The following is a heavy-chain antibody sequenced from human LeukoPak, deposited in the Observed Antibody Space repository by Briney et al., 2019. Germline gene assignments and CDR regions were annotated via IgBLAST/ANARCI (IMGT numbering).Heavy chain of an antibody. CDR2: ISYDGSNK. J-gene: IGHJ3*02. V-gene: IGHV3-30*03. CDR3: FLGWNDAVFDI. Sequence: GGSLRLSCAASGFTFSSYGMHWVRQAPGKGLEWVAVISYDGSNKYYADSVKGRFTISRDNSKNTLYLQMNSLRAEDTAVYYCFLGWNDAVFDIWGQGTMVTVSS. D-gene: IGHD1-1*01. CDR1: GFTFSSYG.